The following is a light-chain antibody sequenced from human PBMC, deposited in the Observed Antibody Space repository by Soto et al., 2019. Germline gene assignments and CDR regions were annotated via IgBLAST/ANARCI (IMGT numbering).Light chain of an antibody. J-gene: IGLJ1*01. CDR1: SSDIGGYNY. CDR3: SSYTRSSGFV. Sequence: QSARTQPASVSVSPGQSITISCTGASSDIGGYNYVSWYQQHPGRAPKLMIYEVSNRPSGVANRFSGSKSGNTASLTISGLQAEDEADYYCSSYTRSSGFVFGTGTKVTVL. V-gene: IGLV2-14*01. CDR2: EVS.